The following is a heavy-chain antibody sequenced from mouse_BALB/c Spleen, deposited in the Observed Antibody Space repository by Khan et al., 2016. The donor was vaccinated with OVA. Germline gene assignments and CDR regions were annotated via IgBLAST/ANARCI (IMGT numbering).Heavy chain of an antibody. CDR1: GYTFTSNT. D-gene: IGHD2-14*01. Sequence: VQLQESGAELARPGASVRMSCKASGYTFTSNTMHWIKQRPGQGLEWIGYINPRSGYTNYNQNFKDKATLTADKSSSTAYMQLSRLTAEDSAVYYFARRTTGYTVDSWGQGTSVTVSS. V-gene: IGHV1-4*01. CDR3: ARRTTGYTVDS. CDR2: INPRSGYT. J-gene: IGHJ4*01.